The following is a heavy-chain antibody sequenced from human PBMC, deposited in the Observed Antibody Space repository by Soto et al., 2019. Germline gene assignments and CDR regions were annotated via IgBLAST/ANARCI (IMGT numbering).Heavy chain of an antibody. CDR3: ARDNSGYDYGMVV. D-gene: IGHD1-26*01. V-gene: IGHV3-30*14. J-gene: IGHJ6*02. Sequence: QVHLVESGGGVVQPGRSLRLSCAASGFSFSTYALHWVRQAPGKGLEWVALVSYDGSTKYYADSVNGRFTISRDNXKNPLYLQMNSLRADDTAMYYCARDNSGYDYGMVVWGQGTTVTLSS. CDR2: VSYDGSTK. CDR1: GFSFSTYA.